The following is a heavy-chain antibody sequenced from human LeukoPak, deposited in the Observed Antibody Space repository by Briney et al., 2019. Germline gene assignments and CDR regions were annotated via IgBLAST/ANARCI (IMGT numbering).Heavy chain of an antibody. Sequence: GGSLRLSCAASGFTFSNAWMSWVRQAPGKGLEWVGRIKSKTDGGTTDYAAPVKGRFTISRDDSKNTLYLQMNSLKTEDTAVYYCTGIIRFFEWLLSDYWGQGTLVTVSS. CDR2: IKSKTDGGTT. V-gene: IGHV3-15*01. D-gene: IGHD3-3*01. CDR1: GFTFSNAW. CDR3: TGIIRFFEWLLSDY. J-gene: IGHJ4*02.